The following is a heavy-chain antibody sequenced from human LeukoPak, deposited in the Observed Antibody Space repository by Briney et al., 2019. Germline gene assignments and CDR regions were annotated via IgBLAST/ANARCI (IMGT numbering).Heavy chain of an antibody. Sequence: GASVKVSCKASGYTFTSYGISWVRQAPGQGLEWMGWISAYNGNTNYAQKLQGRVTMTTDTSTSTAYMELRSLRSDDTAMYYCARAYYSSSWYYYYYYYMDVWGKGTTVTVSS. J-gene: IGHJ6*03. CDR3: ARAYYSSSWYYYYYYYMDV. CDR2: ISAYNGNT. V-gene: IGHV1-18*01. CDR1: GYTFTSYG. D-gene: IGHD6-13*01.